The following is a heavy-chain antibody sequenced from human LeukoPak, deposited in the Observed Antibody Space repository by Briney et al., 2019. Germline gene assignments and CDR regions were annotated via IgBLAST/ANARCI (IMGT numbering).Heavy chain of an antibody. V-gene: IGHV4-59*08. D-gene: IGHD3-10*01. Sequence: PSETLSLTCTVSGGSISSYYWSWIRQPPGKGLEWIGYIYYSGSTNYNPSLKSRVTISVDTSKNQFSLKLSSVTAADTAVYYCARSDYYGSEFDYWGQGTLVTVSS. CDR3: ARSDYYGSEFDY. CDR1: GGSISSYY. J-gene: IGHJ4*02. CDR2: IYYSGST.